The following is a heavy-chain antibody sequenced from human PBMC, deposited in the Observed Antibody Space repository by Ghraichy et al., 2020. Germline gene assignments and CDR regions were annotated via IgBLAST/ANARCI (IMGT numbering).Heavy chain of an antibody. Sequence: GGSLRLSCAASGFTFSSYEMNWVRQAPGKGLEWVSYISSSGSTIYYADSVKGRFTISRDNAKNSLYLQMNSLRAEDTAVYYCARGRNQWELLESDFDYWGQGTLVTVSS. D-gene: IGHD1-26*01. CDR3: ARGRNQWELLESDFDY. CDR1: GFTFSSYE. CDR2: ISSSGSTI. V-gene: IGHV3-48*03. J-gene: IGHJ4*02.